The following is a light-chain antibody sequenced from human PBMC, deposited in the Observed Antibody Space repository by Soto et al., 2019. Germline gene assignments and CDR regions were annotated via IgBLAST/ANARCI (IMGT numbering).Light chain of an antibody. Sequence: QSALTQPASVSGSPGQSITISCTGTSSDVGGYNYVSWYQQHPGKAPKLIIYEVSNRPSGVSNRFSGSKSVNTASLTISGLAAEDEADYYCNSYTSKATGVFGTGTKLTVL. CDR1: SSDVGGYNY. J-gene: IGLJ1*01. CDR3: NSYTSKATGV. V-gene: IGLV2-14*01. CDR2: EVS.